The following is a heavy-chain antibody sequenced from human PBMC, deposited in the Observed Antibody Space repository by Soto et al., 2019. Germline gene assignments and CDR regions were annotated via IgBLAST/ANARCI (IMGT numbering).Heavy chain of an antibody. CDR1: GLTFSNYA. CDR2: IGGGDDI. Sequence: GGSLRLSCEAFGLTFSNYAMAWVRQTPGEGPEWVSTIGGGDDIFYAESVKGRFIISRDDSRSTMYLQMDNLRVEDTAIYFCAKDSISYNGIYDAFDVWGQGTVVTVSS. V-gene: IGHV3-23*01. D-gene: IGHD3-3*02. CDR3: AKDSISYNGIYDAFDV. J-gene: IGHJ3*01.